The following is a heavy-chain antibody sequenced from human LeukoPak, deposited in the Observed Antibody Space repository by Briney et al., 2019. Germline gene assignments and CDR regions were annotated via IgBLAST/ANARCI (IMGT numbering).Heavy chain of an antibody. J-gene: IGHJ5*02. D-gene: IGHD2-2*01. CDR2: MNPNSGNT. Sequence: ASVKVSCKASGYTFTSYDINWARQATGQGLEWMGWMNPNSGNTGYAQKFQGRVTITRNTSISTAYMELSSLRSEDTAVYYCARGGDLPIVPAAINWFDPWGQGTLVTVSS. V-gene: IGHV1-8*03. CDR3: ARGGDLPIVPAAINWFDP. CDR1: GYTFTSYD.